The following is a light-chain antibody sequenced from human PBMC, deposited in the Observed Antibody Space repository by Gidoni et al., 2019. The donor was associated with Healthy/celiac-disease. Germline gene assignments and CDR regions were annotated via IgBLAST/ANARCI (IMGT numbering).Light chain of an antibody. V-gene: IGKV3-20*01. CDR2: GAS. CDR1: QSVSSSY. Sequence: EIVLTQSPGTLSLSPGERATLSCRASQSVSSSYLAWYQQKPGQAPRLLIYGASSRATGIPDRFSGSGSGTDFTLTISRLEPEDFAVYYCQQYGNPGFTFGPGTKVDIK. CDR3: QQYGNPGFT. J-gene: IGKJ3*01.